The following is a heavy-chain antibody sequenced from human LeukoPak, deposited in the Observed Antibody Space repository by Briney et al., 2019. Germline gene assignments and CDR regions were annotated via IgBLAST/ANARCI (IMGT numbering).Heavy chain of an antibody. CDR3: ARVVVADDAFDI. CDR1: EFTFGDYA. J-gene: IGHJ3*02. D-gene: IGHD2-15*01. CDR2: IKQDGTEK. Sequence: GGSLRLSCTASEFTFGDYAISWVRQAPGKGLEWVANIKQDGTEKYYVDSVKGRFTISRDNAKNSLYLQMNSLRAEDTAVYYCARVVVADDAFDIWGQGTMVTVSS. V-gene: IGHV3-7*01.